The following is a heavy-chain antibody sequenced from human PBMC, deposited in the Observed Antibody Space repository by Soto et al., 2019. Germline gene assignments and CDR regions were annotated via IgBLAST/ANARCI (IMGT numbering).Heavy chain of an antibody. Sequence: GGSLRLSCAASGVIFSGYGMHWVRQAPGKGLVWVAVIRFDGSNIYYADSVKGRFTISRDNAKKTLYLQMNSLTAADTAVYYCARDLENCGGECSSAFDIWGQGTMVTVSS. D-gene: IGHD2-21*01. CDR1: GVIFSGYG. V-gene: IGHV3-33*01. J-gene: IGHJ3*02. CDR3: ARDLENCGGECSSAFDI. CDR2: IRFDGSNI.